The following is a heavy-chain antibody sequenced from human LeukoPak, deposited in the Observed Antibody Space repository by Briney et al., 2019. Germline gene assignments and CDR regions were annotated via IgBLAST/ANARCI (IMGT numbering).Heavy chain of an antibody. J-gene: IGHJ4*02. CDR3: AKGGYEYVWGSFDY. V-gene: IGHV3-48*01. D-gene: IGHD3-16*01. CDR1: GFTYSSYS. CDR2: ITPSSSTI. Sequence: PGGSLRLSCAASGFTYSSYSMNWVRQAPGKGLEWISYITPSSSTIYYADSVKGRFTISRDNSKNTLYLQMNSLRAEDTAVYYCAKGGYEYVWGSFDYWGQGTLVTVSS.